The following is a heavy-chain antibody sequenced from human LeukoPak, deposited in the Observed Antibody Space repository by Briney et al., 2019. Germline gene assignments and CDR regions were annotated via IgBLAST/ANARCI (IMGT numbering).Heavy chain of an antibody. D-gene: IGHD3-9*01. Sequence: AGGSLRLSCAASGFIFSDYNMSWIRQAPGKGLEWVSDIRSGTIDSVQGRFTISRDNAKNSLYLQMNSLRAEDTAVYYCARDPDSITIFSFSHDAFDYWGQGTLVTVSS. CDR2: IRSGT. V-gene: IGHV3-69-1*01. CDR1: GFIFSDYN. CDR3: ARDPDSITIFSFSHDAFDY. J-gene: IGHJ4*02.